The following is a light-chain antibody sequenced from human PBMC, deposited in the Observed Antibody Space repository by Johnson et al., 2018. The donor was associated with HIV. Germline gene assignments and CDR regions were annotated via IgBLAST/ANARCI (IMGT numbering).Light chain of an antibody. V-gene: IGLV1-51*01. CDR2: DNS. J-gene: IGLJ1*01. CDR1: SSKIGNKY. Sequence: QSVLTQSPSVSAAPGQKVTISCSGSSSKIGNKYVSWYQQFPGTAPKVLIYDNSKRPSGIPDRFSGSTSGTSATLVITGLQTGDEADYHCGTWDSSLSAHYVFGTGTKVTVL. CDR3: GTWDSSLSAHYV.